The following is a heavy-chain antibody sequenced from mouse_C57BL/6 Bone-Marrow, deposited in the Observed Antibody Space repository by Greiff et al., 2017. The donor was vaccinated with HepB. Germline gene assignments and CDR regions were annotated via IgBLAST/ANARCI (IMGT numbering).Heavy chain of an antibody. V-gene: IGHV5-4*01. CDR3: AREGYGNYGGVDY. J-gene: IGHJ2*01. Sequence: EVKLMDSGGGLVKPGGSLKLSCAASGFTFSSYAMSWVRQTPEKRLEWVATISDGGSYTYYPDNVKGRFTISRDNAKNNLYLQMSHLKSEDTAMYYCAREGYGNYGGVDYWGQGTTLTVSS. CDR1: GFTFSSYA. CDR2: ISDGGSYT. D-gene: IGHD2-1*01.